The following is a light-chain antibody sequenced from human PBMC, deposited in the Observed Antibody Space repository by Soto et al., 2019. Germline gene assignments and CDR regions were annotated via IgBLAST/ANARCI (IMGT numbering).Light chain of an antibody. Sequence: DIQMTQSPSTRSASVGDRVTITCRASQTISSWLAWYQQKPGKAPKLLIYKASSLESGVSSRFSGSGSGTEFTLTISSLQSDDFATYYCQQYNSYPWTFGQGTRVEIK. J-gene: IGKJ1*01. V-gene: IGKV1-5*03. CDR2: KAS. CDR3: QQYNSYPWT. CDR1: QTISSW.